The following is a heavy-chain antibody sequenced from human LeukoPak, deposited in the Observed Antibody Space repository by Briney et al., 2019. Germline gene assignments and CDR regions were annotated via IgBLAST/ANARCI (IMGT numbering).Heavy chain of an antibody. CDR3: ARQFDP. V-gene: IGHV4-61*02. CDR1: GGSISSDTSY. Sequence: TLSLTCTVSGGSISSDTSYWSWIRQPAGKGLEWIGLIYTSGSTNYNPSLKSRVTISLDTSNNQFSLKLSSVTAADTAVYYCARQFDPWGQGTLVTVSS. CDR2: IYTSGST. J-gene: IGHJ5*02.